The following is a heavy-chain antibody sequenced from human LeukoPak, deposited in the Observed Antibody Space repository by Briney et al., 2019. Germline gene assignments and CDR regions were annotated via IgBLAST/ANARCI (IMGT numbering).Heavy chain of an antibody. J-gene: IGHJ4*02. CDR1: GYTFTSYA. D-gene: IGHD2-15*01. CDR2: INGGNGNT. V-gene: IGHV1-3*01. CDR3: AREIVVVVAATHSLAY. Sequence: ASVKVSCTASGYTFTSYAMHWVRQAPGQRLEWMGWINGGNGNTKYSQKFQGRVTITRDTSASTAYMELSSLRSEDTAVYYCAREIVVVVAATHSLAYWGQGTLVTVSS.